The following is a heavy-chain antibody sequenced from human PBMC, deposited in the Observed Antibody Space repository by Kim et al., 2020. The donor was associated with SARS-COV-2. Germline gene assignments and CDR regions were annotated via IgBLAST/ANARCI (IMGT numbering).Heavy chain of an antibody. Sequence: ASVKVSCKASGYTFTGYYMHWVRQAPGQGLEWMGWINPNSGGTNYAQKFQGWVTMTRDTSISTAYMELSRLRSDDTAVYYCARAPITRITIFGVVTPHFDYWGQGTLVTVSS. CDR3: ARAPITRITIFGVVTPHFDY. CDR2: INPNSGGT. J-gene: IGHJ4*02. CDR1: GYTFTGYY. D-gene: IGHD3-3*01. V-gene: IGHV1-2*04.